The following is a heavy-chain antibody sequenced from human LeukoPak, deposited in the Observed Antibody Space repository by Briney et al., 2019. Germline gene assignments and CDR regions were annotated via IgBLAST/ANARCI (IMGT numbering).Heavy chain of an antibody. CDR2: INPSGGST. J-gene: IGHJ4*02. D-gene: IGHD6-13*01. CDR1: GYTFTSYD. Sequence: AASVKVSCKASGYTFTSYDINWVRQAPGQGLEWMGIINPSGGSTSYAQKFQGRVTMTRDTSTSTVYMELSSLRSEDTAVYYCARDGQQLVEGAIDYWGQGTLVTVSS. V-gene: IGHV1-46*03. CDR3: ARDGQQLVEGAIDY.